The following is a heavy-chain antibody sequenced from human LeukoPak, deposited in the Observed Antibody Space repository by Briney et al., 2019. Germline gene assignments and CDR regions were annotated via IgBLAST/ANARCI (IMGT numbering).Heavy chain of an antibody. Sequence: GASVKVSCKASGYTFTGYYMHWVRQAPGQGLEWMGWINPNSDGTNYAQKFQGRVTMTRDTSISTAYMELSRLRSDDTAVYYCARDNYVLRYFDWSGPTYYFDYWGQGTLVTVSS. V-gene: IGHV1-2*02. D-gene: IGHD3-9*01. J-gene: IGHJ4*02. CDR1: GYTFTGYY. CDR2: INPNSDGT. CDR3: ARDNYVLRYFDWSGPTYYFDY.